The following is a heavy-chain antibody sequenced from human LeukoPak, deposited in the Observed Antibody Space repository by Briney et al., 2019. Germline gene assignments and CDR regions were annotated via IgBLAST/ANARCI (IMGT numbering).Heavy chain of an antibody. V-gene: IGHV1-46*01. CDR1: GYTFTSYY. D-gene: IGHD4-23*01. CDR3: ARGTLDYGGNDDAFDI. Sequence: GASVTVSCKASGYTFTSYYMHWVRQAPGQGLEWMGIINPSGGSTSYAQKFQGRVTTTRDTSTSTVYMELSSLRSEDTAVYYCARGTLDYGGNDDAFDIWGQGTMVTVSS. CDR2: INPSGGST. J-gene: IGHJ3*02.